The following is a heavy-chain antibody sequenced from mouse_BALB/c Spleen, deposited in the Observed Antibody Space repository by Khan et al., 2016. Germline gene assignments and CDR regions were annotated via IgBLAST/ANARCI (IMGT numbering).Heavy chain of an antibody. J-gene: IGHJ3*01. CDR1: GFNIKDYY. CDR3: NVQFAY. Sequence: VRLQQSGAELVRSGASVKLSCTASGFNIKDYYMHWVKQRPEQGLEWFGWIDTENGDTEYAPKFQGKATMTADTSSNTAFLQLSSLTAEDTSVDYWNVQFAYWGQGTLVTVSA. V-gene: IGHV14-4*02. CDR2: IDTENGDT.